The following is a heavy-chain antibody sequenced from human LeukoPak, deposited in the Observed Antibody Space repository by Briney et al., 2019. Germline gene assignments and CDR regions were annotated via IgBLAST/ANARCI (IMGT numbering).Heavy chain of an antibody. J-gene: IGHJ4*02. V-gene: IGHV3-7*01. CDR2: IRQDGSEK. D-gene: IGHD2-21*01. CDR1: GFTFSSYG. CDR3: ARLSAMLRGPEDIFFFES. Sequence: QSGGSLRLSCAASGFTFSSYGMSWVRQPPGKGLEWVANIRQDGSEKYYVDSVKGRFTISRDIAKQSVFLQMNSLRAEDTAVYYCARLSAMLRGPEDIFFFESWGLGTLVTVSA.